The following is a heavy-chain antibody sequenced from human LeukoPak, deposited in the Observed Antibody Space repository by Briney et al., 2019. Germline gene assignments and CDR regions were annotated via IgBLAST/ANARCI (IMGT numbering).Heavy chain of an antibody. J-gene: IGHJ4*02. V-gene: IGHV3-30*03. CDR2: ITYDGKNQ. CDR1: DLTFRSYA. CDR3: ASPARRITVFGVPFDY. Sequence: GGSLRLSCVVSDLTFRSYAMHWARQAPEKGLEWVATITYDGKNQYYSDSVKGRFTISRDNSNNTLYLQMNTLRIEDTSVYFCASPARRITVFGVPFDYWGQGALVIVSS. D-gene: IGHD3-10*02.